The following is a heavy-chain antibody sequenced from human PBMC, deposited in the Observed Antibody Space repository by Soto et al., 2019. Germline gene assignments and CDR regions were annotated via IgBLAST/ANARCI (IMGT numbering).Heavy chain of an antibody. CDR1: GFTFSSYG. D-gene: IGHD3-22*01. V-gene: IGHV3-33*01. CDR2: IWYDGSNK. Sequence: QVQLVESGGGVVQPGRFLRLSCAASGFTFSSYGMHWVRQAPGKGLEWVAVIWYDGSNKYYADSVKGRFTISRDNSKNTLYLQMNSLRAEDTAVYYCARDPSLASGSVDYWGQGTLVTVSS. J-gene: IGHJ4*02. CDR3: ARDPSLASGSVDY.